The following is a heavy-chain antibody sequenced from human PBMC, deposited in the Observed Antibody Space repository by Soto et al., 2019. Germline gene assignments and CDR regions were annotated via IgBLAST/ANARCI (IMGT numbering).Heavy chain of an antibody. D-gene: IGHD3-22*01. J-gene: IGHJ4*02. CDR3: AVERHYYDSSGYYYGY. Sequence: SVKVSCKASGGTFSSYAISWVRQAPGQGLEWMGGIIPIFGTANYAQKFQGKVTITADESTSTAYMELSSLRSEDTAVYYCAVERHYYDSSGYYYGYWGQGTLVTVSS. V-gene: IGHV1-69*13. CDR1: GGTFSSYA. CDR2: IIPIFGTA.